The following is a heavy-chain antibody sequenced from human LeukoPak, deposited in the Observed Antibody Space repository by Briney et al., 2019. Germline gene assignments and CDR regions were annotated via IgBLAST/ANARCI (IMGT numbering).Heavy chain of an antibody. CDR3: ARFRGNYFDY. CDR1: GGSVGSDTYS. D-gene: IGHD3-10*01. Sequence: PSETLSLTCAVSGGSVGSDTYSWSWIRQPPGKGLEWIGYIYYSGRTYYNPSLKSRVTISVDTSKNQFSLKLSSVTAADTAVYYCARFRGNYFDYWGQGTLVTVSS. J-gene: IGHJ4*02. V-gene: IGHV4-61*01. CDR2: IYYSGRT.